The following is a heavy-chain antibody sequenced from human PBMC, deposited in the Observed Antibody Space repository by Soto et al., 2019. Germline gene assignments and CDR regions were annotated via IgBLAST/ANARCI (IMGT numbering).Heavy chain of an antibody. Sequence: VQLVESGGGVVQPGRSLQLSCAASGFTFSDYAMHWVRQAPGKGLEWVAVVSHDGRNTHYADSVKGRFTISRDSSKNTVSLEMTSLRAEETAVYYCAKGGRQWLVTSDFNYWGQGSLVTVSS. CDR1: GFTFSDYA. D-gene: IGHD6-19*01. CDR2: VSHDGRNT. J-gene: IGHJ4*02. CDR3: AKGGRQWLVTSDFNY. V-gene: IGHV3-30*18.